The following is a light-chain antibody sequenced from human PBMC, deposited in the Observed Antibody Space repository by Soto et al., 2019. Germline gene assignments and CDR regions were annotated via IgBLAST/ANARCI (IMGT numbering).Light chain of an antibody. CDR1: QSVSSY. J-gene: IGKJ5*01. CDR3: QQRSNWPSIT. V-gene: IGKV3-11*01. CDR2: DAS. Sequence: EIVVTQSPSTLFLSPGERATLSCRASQSVSSYLAWYQQKPGQAPRLLIYDASNRATGIPARFSGSGSGTDFTLTINSLEPEDFAVYYCQQRSNWPSITFGQGTRLEI.